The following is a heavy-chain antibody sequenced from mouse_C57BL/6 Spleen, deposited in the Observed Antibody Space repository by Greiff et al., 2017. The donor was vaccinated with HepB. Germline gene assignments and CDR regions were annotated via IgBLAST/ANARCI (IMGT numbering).Heavy chain of an antibody. V-gene: IGHV1-18*01. CDR2: INPNNGGT. CDR1: GYTFTDYN. J-gene: IGHJ3*01. CDR3: ARRANWDEFAY. D-gene: IGHD4-1*01. Sequence: VQLQQSGPELVKPGASVKIPCKASGYTFTDYNMDWVKQSHGKSLEWIGDINPNNGGTIYNQKFKGKATLTVDKSSSTAYMELRSLTSEDTAVYYCARRANWDEFAYWGQGTLVTVSA.